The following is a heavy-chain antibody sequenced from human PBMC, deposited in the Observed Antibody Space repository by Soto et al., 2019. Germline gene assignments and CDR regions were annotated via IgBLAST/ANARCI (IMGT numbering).Heavy chain of an antibody. J-gene: IGHJ6*02. D-gene: IGHD6-6*01. V-gene: IGHV6-1*01. CDR1: GDSVSSNSGA. CDR2: TYYRSHWYN. Sequence: SQTLSLTCAISGDSVSSNSGAWNWIRQSPSRGLEWLGRTYYRSHWYNDFAVSVKSRVTIDPDTSKNQFSLQLNSVTPEDTAVYYCVRQYRDSQYYSGLDVWGQRTTVTVSS. CDR3: VRQYRDSQYYSGLDV.